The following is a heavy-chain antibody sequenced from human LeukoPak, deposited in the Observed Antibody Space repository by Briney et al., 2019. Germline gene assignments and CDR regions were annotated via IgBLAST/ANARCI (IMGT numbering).Heavy chain of an antibody. D-gene: IGHD5-12*01. CDR2: IYYSGST. V-gene: IGHV4-39*01. Sequence: PSETLSLTCTVSGGSISSSSYYWGWIRQPPGKGLEWIGSIYYSGSTYYNPSLKSRVTISVDTSKNQFSLKLSSVTAADTAVYYCARQSRATPFDYWGQGTLVTVSS. CDR1: GGSISSSSYY. J-gene: IGHJ4*02. CDR3: ARQSRATPFDY.